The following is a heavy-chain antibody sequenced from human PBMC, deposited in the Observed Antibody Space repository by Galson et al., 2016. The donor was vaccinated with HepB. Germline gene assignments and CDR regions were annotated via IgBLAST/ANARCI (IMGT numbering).Heavy chain of an antibody. D-gene: IGHD4-11*01. J-gene: IGHJ4*02. V-gene: IGHV3-23*01. CDR2: ISMSGNSA. CDR1: GFVFSAYG. CDR3: AKGTTRLGDN. Sequence: SLRLSCAASGFVFSAYGMTWVRQAPRKGLEWVAAISMSGNSADYADSVKGRFTISRDNSKNMLYLQMNSLRVEDSALYYCAKGTTRLGDNWGQGILVTVSS.